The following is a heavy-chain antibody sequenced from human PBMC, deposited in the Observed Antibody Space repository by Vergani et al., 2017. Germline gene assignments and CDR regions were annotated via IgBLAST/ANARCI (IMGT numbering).Heavy chain of an antibody. D-gene: IGHD5-18*01. Sequence: QVQLQESGPGLVQPSQTLSLTCTVSGGSISSGGYYWSWIRQHPGKGLEWIGYIYYSGSTYYNPSLKSRVTISVDTSKNQFSLKLSSVTAADTAVYYCARDRDTAMRAHAFDIWGQGTMVTVSS. CDR3: ARDRDTAMRAHAFDI. V-gene: IGHV4-31*03. CDR1: GGSISSGGYY. J-gene: IGHJ3*02. CDR2: IYYSGST.